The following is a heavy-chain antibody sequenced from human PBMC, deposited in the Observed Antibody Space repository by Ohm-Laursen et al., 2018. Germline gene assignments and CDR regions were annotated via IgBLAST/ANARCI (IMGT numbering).Heavy chain of an antibody. D-gene: IGHD6-19*01. CDR3: AKRGSQWLETEGSNPRPYYFDY. Sequence: SLRLSCTASGFTFSSYAMSWVRQAPGTGLAWVSAITPSGDSTYYADSVKGRFTISRDNSKNTLYLQMNSLRAEDTAVYYCAKRGSQWLETEGSNPRPYYFDYWGQGTLVTVSS. CDR2: ITPSGDST. CDR1: GFTFSSYA. J-gene: IGHJ4*02. V-gene: IGHV3-23*01.